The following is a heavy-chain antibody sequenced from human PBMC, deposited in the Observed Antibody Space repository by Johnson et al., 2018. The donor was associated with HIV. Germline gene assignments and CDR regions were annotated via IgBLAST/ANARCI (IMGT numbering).Heavy chain of an antibody. CDR1: GFTFSRYW. Sequence: MQLVESGGGVVQPGGSLRLSCAASGFTFSRYWMHWVRQAPATGLVWVSRINSDGSSTSYADSVQGRFTISRDTSKKSVFLQMNNLRPEDTAVYYCAKETRDSRSAFDVWGQGTLVTVSS. D-gene: IGHD4-11*01. V-gene: IGHV3-74*01. J-gene: IGHJ3*01. CDR3: AKETRDSRSAFDV. CDR2: INSDGSST.